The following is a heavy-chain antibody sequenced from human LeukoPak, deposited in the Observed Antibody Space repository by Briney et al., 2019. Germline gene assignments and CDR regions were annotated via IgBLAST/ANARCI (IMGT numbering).Heavy chain of an antibody. V-gene: IGHV4-59*01. CDR2: SHNTGGT. CDR1: GGSIISYY. J-gene: IGHJ3*02. D-gene: IGHD2-8*02. CDR3: ATNRPVGGAYWGSFDI. Sequence: PSETLSLTCSVSGGSIISYYWSWIRQPPGKGLEWIGYSHNTGGTNYNPYVKSQVTISVDTSKNQVSLKMTSVTAADTAVYYCATNRPVGGAYWGSFDIWGQGTLVTVSS.